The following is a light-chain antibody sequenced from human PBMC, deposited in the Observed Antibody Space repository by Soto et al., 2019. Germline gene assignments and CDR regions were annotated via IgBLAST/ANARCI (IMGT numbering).Light chain of an antibody. Sequence: DIQITQSPSSVSASVGDRVTITCRASQSISSYLNWYQQKPGKAPKLLIYAASSLQSGVPSRFSGSGSGTEFTLTISSLQPDDFATYYCQHYNSYSEAFGQGTKVDI. V-gene: IGKV1-39*01. CDR1: QSISSY. CDR2: AAS. CDR3: QHYNSYSEA. J-gene: IGKJ1*01.